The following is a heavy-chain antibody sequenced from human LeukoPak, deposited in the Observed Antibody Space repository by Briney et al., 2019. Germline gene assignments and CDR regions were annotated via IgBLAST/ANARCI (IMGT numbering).Heavy chain of an antibody. J-gene: IGHJ5*02. D-gene: IGHD3-3*01. CDR2: INHSGST. V-gene: IGHV4-34*01. Sequence: PSETLSLTCAVYGGSFSGYYWSWTRQPPGKGLEWIGEINHSGSTNYNPSLKSRVTISVDTSKNQFSLKLSSVTAADTAVYYCARAPPYYDPDNWFDPWGQGTLVTVSS. CDR3: ARAPPYYDPDNWFDP. CDR1: GGSFSGYY.